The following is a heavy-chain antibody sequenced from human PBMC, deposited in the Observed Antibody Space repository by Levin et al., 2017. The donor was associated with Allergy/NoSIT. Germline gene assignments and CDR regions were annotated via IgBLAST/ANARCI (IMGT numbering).Heavy chain of an antibody. D-gene: IGHD3-10*01. CDR2: IYYSGGT. J-gene: IGHJ5*02. Sequence: SETLSLTCTVSGGSISDSSYYWGWIRQPPGKGLEWIGSIYYSGGTYFNPSLKSRVTLSIDTSGNQFSLKLSSVTAADTAVYYCARHYCLGSGIYKAFDPWGRGTLVTVSS. V-gene: IGHV4-39*01. CDR3: ARHYCLGSGIYKAFDP. CDR1: GGSISDSSYY.